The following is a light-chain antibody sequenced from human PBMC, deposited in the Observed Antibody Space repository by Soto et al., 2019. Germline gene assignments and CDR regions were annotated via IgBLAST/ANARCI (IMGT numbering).Light chain of an antibody. V-gene: IGKV3-11*01. Sequence: EIVLTPSPATLSLSPGDRATLSCRASQSVSSYLAWYQQKPGQAPRLLIDDASNRATGIPARCSGSGSGTDFTLTISRLEPEDFAVYYCQQRSNTWTFGQGTKVDIK. CDR3: QQRSNTWT. CDR1: QSVSSY. CDR2: DAS. J-gene: IGKJ1*01.